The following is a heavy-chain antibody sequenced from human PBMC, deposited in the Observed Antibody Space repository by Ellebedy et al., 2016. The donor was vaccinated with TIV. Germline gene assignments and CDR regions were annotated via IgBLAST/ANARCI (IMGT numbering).Heavy chain of an antibody. CDR1: GFTFSNAW. CDR3: TTVYRYNYESG. D-gene: IGHD5-18*01. CDR2: IKSKTDGGAA. V-gene: IGHV3-15*01. J-gene: IGHJ4*02. Sequence: GESLKISCAASGFTFSNAWMNWVRQAPGKVLEWVGRIKSKTDGGAADYAAPVKGRFTISRDDSKNTLYLQMNSLKTEDTAVYFCTTVYRYNYESGWGQGTLVTVSS.